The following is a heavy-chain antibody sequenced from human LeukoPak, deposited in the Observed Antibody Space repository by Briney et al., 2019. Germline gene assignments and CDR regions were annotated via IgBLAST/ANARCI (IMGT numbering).Heavy chain of an antibody. CDR3: AREADNGDYPMNS. CDR2: ISSGGSSL. CDR1: GFTITNSW. D-gene: IGHD4-17*01. J-gene: IGHJ5*01. V-gene: IGHV3-74*01. Sequence: GGSLRLSCAASGFTITNSWMHWVRQAPGKGLVWVSRISSGGSSLDYADSVKGRFTISRDIAKNTLYLQMSSPRPEDTAVYYCAREADNGDYPMNSWGHGTLVSVSS.